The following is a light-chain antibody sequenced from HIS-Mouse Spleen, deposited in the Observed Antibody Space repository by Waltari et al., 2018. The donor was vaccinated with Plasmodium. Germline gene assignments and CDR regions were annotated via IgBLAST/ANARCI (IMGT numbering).Light chain of an antibody. CDR2: DNN. V-gene: IGLV1-51*01. CDR1: SSNIGTNY. J-gene: IGLJ2*01. CDR3: GTWDSSLSAGVV. Sequence: QSVLTQPPSVSAAPGQKVTISCSRSSSNIGTNYVSCYQQLPGTAPKLLIYDNNKRPSGIPDRFAGSKSGTSATLGITGLQTGDEADYYCGTWDSSLSAGVVFGGGTKLTVL.